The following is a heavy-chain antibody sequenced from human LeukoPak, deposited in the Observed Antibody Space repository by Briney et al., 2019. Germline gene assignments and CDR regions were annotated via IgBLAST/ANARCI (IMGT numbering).Heavy chain of an antibody. J-gene: IGHJ3*02. CDR2: IDPSDSYT. CDR3: ARPLDYYDSSGYYYDAFDI. V-gene: IGHV5-10-1*01. CDR1: GYSFTSYW. Sequence: GESLKISCKGSGYSFTSYWISWVRQMPGKGLEWMGRIDPSDSYTNYSPSFQGHVTISADKSISTAYLQWSSLKASDTAMYYCARPLDYYDSSGYYYDAFDIWGQGTMVTVSS. D-gene: IGHD3-22*01.